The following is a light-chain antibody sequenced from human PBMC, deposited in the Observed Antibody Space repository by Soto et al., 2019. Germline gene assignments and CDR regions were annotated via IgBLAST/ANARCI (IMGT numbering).Light chain of an antibody. CDR3: QQYDKWPRT. V-gene: IGKV3D-15*01. J-gene: IGKJ1*01. CDR1: QSVTTQ. Sequence: IVLTQSPGTLSLSPGERATLSCRASQSVTTQLAWYQQKPGQAPRLIIHGASSRATGVPDRITGSGSGTDFTLTISNLQSEDFAVYHCQQYDKWPRTFGQGTKVEI. CDR2: GAS.